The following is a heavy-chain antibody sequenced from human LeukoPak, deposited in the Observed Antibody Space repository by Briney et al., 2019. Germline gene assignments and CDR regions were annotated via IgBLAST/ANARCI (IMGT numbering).Heavy chain of an antibody. J-gene: IGHJ5*02. CDR2: IYYSGST. D-gene: IGHD6-13*01. CDR3: ARCGYSFNWFDP. CDR1: GGSFSGYY. V-gene: IGHV4-34*09. Sequence: SETLSLTCAVYGGSFSGYYWSWIRQPPGKGLEWIGYIYYSGSTYYNPSLKSRVTISVDTSKNQFSLKLSSVTAADTAVYYCARCGYSFNWFDPWGQGTLVTVSS.